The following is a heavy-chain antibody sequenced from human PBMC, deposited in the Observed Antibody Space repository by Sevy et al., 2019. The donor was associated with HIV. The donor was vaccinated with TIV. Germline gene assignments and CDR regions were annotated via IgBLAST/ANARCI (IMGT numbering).Heavy chain of an antibody. CDR2: IYPGDSDT. J-gene: IGHJ6*02. V-gene: IGHV5-51*01. Sequence: GESLKISCKGSGYIFSDYWIGWVRQMPGKGLEWMVIIYPGDSDTRYSPSSQGQVTIATDKSISTAYRQWSSLKAWDTAMYYCARATAGTAPDFSYYTLDVWGQGTTVTVSS. D-gene: IGHD6-13*01. CDR1: GYIFSDYW. CDR3: ARATAGTAPDFSYYTLDV.